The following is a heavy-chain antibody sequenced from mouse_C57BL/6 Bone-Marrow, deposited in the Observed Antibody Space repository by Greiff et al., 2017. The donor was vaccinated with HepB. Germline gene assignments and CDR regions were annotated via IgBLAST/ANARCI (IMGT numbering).Heavy chain of an antibody. Sequence: EVQRVESGGGLVQPGGSLSLSCAASGFTFTDYYISWVRQPPGKALEWLGFIRNKANGYTTEYSASVKGRFTISRDNSQSILYLQMNALRAEDSATYYCARYPYYYGSSYVAMDYWGQGTSVTVSS. CDR1: GFTFTDYY. V-gene: IGHV7-3*01. CDR2: IRNKANGYTT. CDR3: ARYPYYYGSSYVAMDY. J-gene: IGHJ4*01. D-gene: IGHD1-1*01.